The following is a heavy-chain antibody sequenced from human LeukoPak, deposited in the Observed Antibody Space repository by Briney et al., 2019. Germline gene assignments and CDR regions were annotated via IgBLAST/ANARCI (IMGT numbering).Heavy chain of an antibody. CDR1: GYSYTSYW. Sequence: GESLKISCKGSGYSYTSYWIGWVRQMPGKGLEWMGIIYPGDSDTRYSPSFQGQVTISADKSISTAYLRWSSLKASDTAMYYCARLAPTGGYYFDYWGQGTLVTVSS. CDR3: ARLAPTGGYYFDY. V-gene: IGHV5-51*01. J-gene: IGHJ4*02. D-gene: IGHD7-27*01. CDR2: IYPGDSDT.